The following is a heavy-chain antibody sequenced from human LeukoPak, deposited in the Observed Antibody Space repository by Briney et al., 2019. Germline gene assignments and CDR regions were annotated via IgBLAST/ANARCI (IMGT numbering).Heavy chain of an antibody. CDR2: IYYSGST. CDR3: AREREWSGSIDY. V-gene: IGHV4-61*01. D-gene: IGHD3-3*01. J-gene: IGHJ4*02. Sequence: PSETLSLTCTVSGGAISSGSYYWSWIRQPPGKGLEWIGYIYYSGSTNYNPSLKSRVTISVDTSKNQFSLKLSSVTAADTAVYYCAREREWSGSIDYWGQGTLVTVSS. CDR1: GGAISSGSYY.